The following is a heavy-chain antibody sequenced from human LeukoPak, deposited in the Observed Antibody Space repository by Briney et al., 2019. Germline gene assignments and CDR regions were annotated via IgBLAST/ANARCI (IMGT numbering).Heavy chain of an antibody. CDR3: ARDRHSGSYYTRANNYFDY. D-gene: IGHD1-26*01. CDR1: GCTFTSYG. V-gene: IGHV1-18*01. J-gene: IGHJ4*02. Sequence: ASVKVSCKASGCTFTSYGIRWVRQAPGQGLEWMGWISAYNGNTNYAQKLQGRVTMTTDTSTSTAYMELRSLRSDDTAVYYCARDRHSGSYYTRANNYFDYWGQGTLVTVSS. CDR2: ISAYNGNT.